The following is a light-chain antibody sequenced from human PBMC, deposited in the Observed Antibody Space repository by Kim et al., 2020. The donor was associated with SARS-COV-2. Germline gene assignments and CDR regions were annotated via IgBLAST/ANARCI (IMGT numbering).Light chain of an antibody. CDR2: DVF. J-gene: IGLJ1*01. CDR3: SSYRSSGYV. V-gene: IGLV2-14*03. Sequence: QSALTQPASVSGSPGQSITISCTGTSSDVGGYNYVSWYQQYPGKAPKLMIYDVFKRPSGVSNRFFGSKSGNTASLTISGLQAEDEADYYGSSYRSSGYVFGTGTKVTVL. CDR1: SSDVGGYNY.